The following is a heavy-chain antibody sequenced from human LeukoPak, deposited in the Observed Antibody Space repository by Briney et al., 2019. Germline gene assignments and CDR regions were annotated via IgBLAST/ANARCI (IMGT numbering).Heavy chain of an antibody. J-gene: IGHJ4*02. CDR3: ARVGEQLNDIDY. Sequence: SETLSLTCTVSGDSIRSYYWSWIRQPAGKGLEWIGRIYTSGSTNYNPSLKSRVTMSVDTSKNQFSLKLSSVTAADTAVYYCARVGEQLNDIDYWGQGTLVTVSS. CDR2: IYTSGST. V-gene: IGHV4-4*07. D-gene: IGHD3-16*01. CDR1: GDSIRSYY.